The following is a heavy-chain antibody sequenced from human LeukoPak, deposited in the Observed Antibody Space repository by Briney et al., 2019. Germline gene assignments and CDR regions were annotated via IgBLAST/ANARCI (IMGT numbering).Heavy chain of an antibody. CDR3: ARRVGRYFGERAYYYNYMDV. CDR1: GGSFSGYY. V-gene: IGHV4-34*01. Sequence: SETLSLTCAVYGGSFSGYYWSWIRQPPGKGLEWIGEVNHSGSRKYSPSLKSRVTISVDTSKNQFSLKLTSETAADTAVYYCARRVGRYFGERAYYYNYMDVWGSGATVTISS. J-gene: IGHJ6*03. CDR2: VNHSGSR. D-gene: IGHD3-10*01.